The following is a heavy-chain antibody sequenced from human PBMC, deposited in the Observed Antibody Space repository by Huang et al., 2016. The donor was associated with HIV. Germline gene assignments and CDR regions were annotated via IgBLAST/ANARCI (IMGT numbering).Heavy chain of an antibody. Sequence: QVQLVESGGGVVQPGRSLRISCAASGFTFSSYGMHWVGQAPGKGLEWVAVISYDAKTKYYADSVKGQFSISRDNSKTTVYLQLNSLRLEDTAVYYCAKGGSAAAVLDFWGQGTLVTVSS. J-gene: IGHJ4*02. V-gene: IGHV3-30*18. CDR2: ISYDAKTK. CDR3: AKGGSAAAVLDF. D-gene: IGHD6-13*01. CDR1: GFTFSSYG.